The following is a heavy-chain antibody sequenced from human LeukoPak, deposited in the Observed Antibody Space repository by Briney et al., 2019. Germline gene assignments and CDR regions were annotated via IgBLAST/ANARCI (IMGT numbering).Heavy chain of an antibody. V-gene: IGHV4-38-2*02. CDR2: IYHSGST. D-gene: IGHD5-18*01. CDR3: ARDGGARGYSFIRGQNAFDI. CDR1: GYSIHSGYY. Sequence: SETLSLTCIVSGYSIHSGYYWGWVRQPPGKGLEWIGSIYHSGSTYYNPSLKSRVTISVDTSKNQFSFNLSSVTAEDTAVYYCARDGGARGYSFIRGQNAFDIWGQGTMVTVSS. J-gene: IGHJ3*02.